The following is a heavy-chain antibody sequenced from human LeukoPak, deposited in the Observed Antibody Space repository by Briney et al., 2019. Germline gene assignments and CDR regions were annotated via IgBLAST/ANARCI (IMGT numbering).Heavy chain of an antibody. V-gene: IGHV3-74*01. CDR3: VREYCGGDCYTDF. Sequence: GGSLRLSCAASGFIFSTYAMSWVRQAPGKGLEWVSRLNSDGSVTSYADFVKGRFTISKDNAKNTLYLEMNSLRAEDTAVYYCVREYCGGDCYTDFWGQGTLVTVSS. CDR2: LNSDGSVT. CDR1: GFIFSTYA. J-gene: IGHJ4*02. D-gene: IGHD2-21*02.